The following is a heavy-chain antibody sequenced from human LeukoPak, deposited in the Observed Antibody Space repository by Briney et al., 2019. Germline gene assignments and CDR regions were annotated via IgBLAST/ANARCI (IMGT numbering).Heavy chain of an antibody. CDR2: INPNSGGT. CDR1: GYTFTGYY. CDR3: ASNGYSGYEELDY. D-gene: IGHD5-12*01. V-gene: IGHV1-2*06. Sequence: ASVKVSCKASGYTFTGYYMHWVRQAPGQGLEWMGRINPNSGGTNYAQKFQGRVTMTRDTSISTAYMELSRLRSDDTAVYYCASNGYSGYEELDYWGQGTLVTVSS. J-gene: IGHJ4*02.